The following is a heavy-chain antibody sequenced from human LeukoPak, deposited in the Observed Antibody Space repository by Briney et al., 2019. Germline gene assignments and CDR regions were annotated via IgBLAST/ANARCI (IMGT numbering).Heavy chain of an antibody. CDR1: GYTLTELS. CDR3: ATGLPEVVVTAMDY. J-gene: IGHJ4*02. CDR2: FDPEGGET. D-gene: IGHD2-21*02. Sequence: VASVKVSCKVSGYTLTELSMHWVRQAPGKGLEWMGGFDPEGGETIYAQKFQGRVTMTEDTSTDTAYMELSSLRSEDTAVYYCATGLPEVVVTAMDYWGQGTLVTVSS. V-gene: IGHV1-24*01.